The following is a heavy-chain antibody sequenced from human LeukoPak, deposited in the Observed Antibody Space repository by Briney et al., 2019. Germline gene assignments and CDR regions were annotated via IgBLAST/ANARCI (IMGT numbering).Heavy chain of an antibody. CDR1: GYTFSSHG. V-gene: IGHV1-18*01. D-gene: IGHD4-17*01. CDR3: ARSTTKAFDI. J-gene: IGHJ3*02. CDR2: ISAYNGNT. Sequence: ASVKVPCKASGYTFSSHGISWVRQAPGQGLEWMAWISAYNGNTNYAQKLQGRVTMTTDTSTSTAYMELRSLRSDDTAVYYCARSTTKAFDIWGQGTMVTVSS.